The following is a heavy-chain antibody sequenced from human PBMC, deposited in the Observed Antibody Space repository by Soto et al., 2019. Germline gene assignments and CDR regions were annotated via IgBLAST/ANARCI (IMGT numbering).Heavy chain of an antibody. CDR1: GFSFSNYN. CDR3: ARESRGFDP. CDR2: ISSRSSTNT. J-gene: IGHJ5*02. Sequence: GGSLRLSCVASGFSFSNYNMNWVRQAPGKGLEWVSSISSRSSTNTYYAGSVKGRFTISRDNAKNSLYLQMNSLRAEDTAVYYCARESRGFDPWGQGTLVAVSS. V-gene: IGHV3-21*01.